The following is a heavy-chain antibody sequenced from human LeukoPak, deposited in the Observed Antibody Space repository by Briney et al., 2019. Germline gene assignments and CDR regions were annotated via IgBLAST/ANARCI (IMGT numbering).Heavy chain of an antibody. CDR2: IYYSGST. CDR1: GGSISSSSYY. Sequence: PSETLSLTCTVSGGSISSSSYYWGWIRQPPGKGLEWIGSIYYSGSTYYNPSLKSRVTISVDTSKNQFSQKLSSVTAADTAVYYCARDEMYSGSPGLSFDYWGQGTLVTVSS. J-gene: IGHJ4*02. D-gene: IGHD1-26*01. V-gene: IGHV4-39*02. CDR3: ARDEMYSGSPGLSFDY.